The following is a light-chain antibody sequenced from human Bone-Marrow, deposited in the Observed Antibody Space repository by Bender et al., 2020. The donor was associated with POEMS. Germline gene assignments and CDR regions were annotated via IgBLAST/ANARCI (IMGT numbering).Light chain of an antibody. CDR1: SSNIGSVYD. J-gene: IGLJ3*02. V-gene: IGLV1-40*01. Sequence: SVLTQPPSVSGAPGQSVTISCTGNSSNIGSVYDVHWYQQVPGTAPKLLIYGYNNRPSGVPDRFSGSKSGTSASLAITGLQAEDEGDYYCQSYDNSLGGWVFGGGTKLTVL. CDR2: GYN. CDR3: QSYDNSLGGWV.